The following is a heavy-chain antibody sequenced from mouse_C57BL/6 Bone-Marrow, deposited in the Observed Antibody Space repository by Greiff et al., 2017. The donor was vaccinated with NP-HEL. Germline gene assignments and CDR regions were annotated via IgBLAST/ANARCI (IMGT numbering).Heavy chain of an antibody. J-gene: IGHJ4*01. V-gene: IGHV5-6*01. CDR2: ISSGGSYT. D-gene: IGHD2-5*01. CDR1: GFTFSSYG. Sequence: VQLQQSGGDLVKPGGSLKLSCAASGFTFSSYGMSWVRQTPDKRLEWVATISSGGSYTYYPDSVKGRFTISRDNAKNTLYLQMSSLKSEDTAMYYCARRGPYSNLYYAMDYWGQGTSVTVSS. CDR3: ARRGPYSNLYYAMDY.